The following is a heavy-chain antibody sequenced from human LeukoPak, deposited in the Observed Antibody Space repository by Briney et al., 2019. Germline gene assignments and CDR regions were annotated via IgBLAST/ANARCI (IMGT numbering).Heavy chain of an antibody. V-gene: IGHV1-18*01. Sequence: ASVKVSCRSSGYTFTTYGITWVRQAPGQGLEWMGWISTYNGNTNYAQKLQGRVTMTTDTSTSTAYMGQRSLRSDDTAMYYCARDRMDTGTYFDYWGQGTLVTVSS. CDR3: ARDRMDTGTYFDY. CDR1: GYTFTTYG. CDR2: ISTYNGNT. D-gene: IGHD5-18*01. J-gene: IGHJ4*02.